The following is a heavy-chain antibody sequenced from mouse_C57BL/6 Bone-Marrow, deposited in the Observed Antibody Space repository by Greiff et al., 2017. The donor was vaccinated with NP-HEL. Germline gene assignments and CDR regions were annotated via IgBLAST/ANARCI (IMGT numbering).Heavy chain of an antibody. CDR3: ARGGLTFDY. Sequence: VQLQQPGAELVKPGASVKLSCKASGYTFTRYWMQWVNQRPGPGLEWIGWIDPSDCYTNYHLKFKGKATLTADTSSRTAYMQLSSLTSEDSAVYYCARGGLTFDYWGQGTTLTVSS. CDR1: GYTFTRYW. V-gene: IGHV1-50*01. CDR2: IDPSDCYT. J-gene: IGHJ2*01. D-gene: IGHD3-1*01.